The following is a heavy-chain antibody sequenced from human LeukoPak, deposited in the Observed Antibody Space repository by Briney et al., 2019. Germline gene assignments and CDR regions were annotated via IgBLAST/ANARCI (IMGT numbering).Heavy chain of an antibody. CDR2: IYYSGST. CDR3: ARQHSRIAAAGTFGWFDP. V-gene: IGHV4-39*01. Sequence: SETLSLTCTVSGGSISSSSYYWGWIRQPPGKGLEWIGCIYYSGSTYYNPSLKSRVTISVDTSKNQFSLKLSSVTAADTAVYYCARQHSRIAAAGTFGWFDPWGQGTLVTVSS. J-gene: IGHJ5*02. CDR1: GGSISSSSYY. D-gene: IGHD6-13*01.